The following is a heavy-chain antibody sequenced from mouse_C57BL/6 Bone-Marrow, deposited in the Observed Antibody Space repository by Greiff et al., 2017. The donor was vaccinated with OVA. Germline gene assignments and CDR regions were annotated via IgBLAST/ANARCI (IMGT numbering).Heavy chain of an antibody. CDR2: ISSGGSYT. D-gene: IGHD1-1*01. V-gene: IGHV5-6*01. CDR1: GFTFSSYG. CDR3: ARHRNYEAWFAY. Sequence: EVQLVESGGDLVKPGGSLKLSCAASGFTFSSYGMSWVRQTPDKRLEWVATISSGGSYTYYPDSVKGRFTISRDNAKNTLYLQMSSLKSEDTAMYYCARHRNYEAWFAYWGQGTLVTVSA. J-gene: IGHJ3*01.